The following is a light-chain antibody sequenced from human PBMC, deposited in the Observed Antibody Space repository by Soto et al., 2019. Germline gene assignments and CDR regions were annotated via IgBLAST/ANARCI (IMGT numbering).Light chain of an antibody. J-gene: IGLJ1*01. V-gene: IGLV1-44*01. CDR1: SSTIESNT. CDR2: SNY. Sequence: QAVLTQPPSASGTPGQRVTISCSGSSSTIESNTVTWYQQLPGTAPKLVIYSNYDRPSGVPDRFSGSTSGTSASLVIRGLQSEDEADYYCGAWDDILNGYVFGDGTKLTVL. CDR3: GAWDDILNGYV.